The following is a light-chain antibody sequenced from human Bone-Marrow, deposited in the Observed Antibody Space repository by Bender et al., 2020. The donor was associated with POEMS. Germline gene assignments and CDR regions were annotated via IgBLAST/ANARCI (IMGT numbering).Light chain of an antibody. Sequence: SYEVTQPPSVSASPGQTARITCSGDALPNQYTYWYQQRPGQAPMLMIYKDSERPSGIPERFSGSSSGTTVTLTISGVQAEDEAVYYCQSSDSSGSYSWVFGGGTKLTVL. V-gene: IGLV3-25*02. CDR2: KDS. CDR3: QSSDSSGSYSWV. J-gene: IGLJ3*02. CDR1: ALPNQY.